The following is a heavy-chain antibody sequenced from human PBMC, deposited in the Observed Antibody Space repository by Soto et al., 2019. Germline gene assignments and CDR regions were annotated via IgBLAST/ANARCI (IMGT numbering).Heavy chain of an antibody. CDR3: ARARSTAAGLFDY. Sequence: EVQLVESGGGLIQPGGSLRLSCAASGFTVSSNYMTWVRQAPGKGLEWVSAIYSGGSTYYADSVKGRFTISRDNSKNTLYLQMNSLRAEDTAVYYCARARSTAAGLFDYLGLGTLVTVSS. D-gene: IGHD6-13*01. CDR1: GFTVSSNY. J-gene: IGHJ4*02. CDR2: IYSGGST. V-gene: IGHV3-53*01.